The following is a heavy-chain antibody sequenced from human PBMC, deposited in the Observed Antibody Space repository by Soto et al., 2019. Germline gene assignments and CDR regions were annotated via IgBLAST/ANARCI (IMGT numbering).Heavy chain of an antibody. CDR2: FDPEDGET. CDR3: ASSPLPVAGFFFDY. V-gene: IGHV1-24*01. CDR1: GYTLTELS. J-gene: IGHJ4*02. D-gene: IGHD6-19*01. Sequence: GASVKVSCKVSGYTLTELSMHWVRQAPGKGLEWMGGFDPEDGETIYAQKFQGRVTMTEDTSTDTAYMELSSLRSEDTAVYYCASSPLPVAGFFFDYWGQGTLVTVSS.